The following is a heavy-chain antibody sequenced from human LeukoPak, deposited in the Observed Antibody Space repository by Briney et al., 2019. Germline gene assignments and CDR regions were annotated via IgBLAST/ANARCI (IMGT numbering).Heavy chain of an antibody. CDR2: IYYSGST. J-gene: IGHJ6*03. Sequence: SETLSLTCTVSGGSISSSSYYWGWIRQPPGKGLEWIGSIYYSGSTYYNPSLKSRVTISVDTSKNQFSLKLSSVTAADTAVYYCARRNMGQQLVQMGPYYYYYYMDVWGKGTTVTVSS. CDR3: ARRNMGQQLVQMGPYYYYYYMDV. CDR1: GGSISSSSYY. V-gene: IGHV4-39*01. D-gene: IGHD6-13*01.